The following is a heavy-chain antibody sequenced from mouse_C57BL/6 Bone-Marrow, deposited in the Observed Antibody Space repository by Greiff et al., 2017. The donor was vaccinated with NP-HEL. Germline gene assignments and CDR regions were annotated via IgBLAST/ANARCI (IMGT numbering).Heavy chain of an antibody. CDR1: GFTFSSYA. V-gene: IGHV5-4*01. Sequence: DVQLVESGGGLVKPGGSLKLSCAASGFTFSSYAMSWVRQTPEKRLEWVATISDGGSYTYYPDNVKGRFTISRDNAKNNLYLQMSHLKSEDTAMYYCARWAGYWGQGTTLTVSS. CDR2: ISDGGSYT. J-gene: IGHJ2*01. CDR3: ARWAGY.